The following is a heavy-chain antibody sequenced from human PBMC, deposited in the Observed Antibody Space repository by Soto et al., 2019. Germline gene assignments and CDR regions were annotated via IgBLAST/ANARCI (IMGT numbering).Heavy chain of an antibody. CDR2: IYYSGST. J-gene: IGHJ2*01. Sequence: QVQLQESGPGLVKPSQTLSLTCTVSGGSISSGGYYWSWIRQHPGKGLEWIGYIYYSGSTYFNPALKSRVTISVDTAKNQFSLQLSSVTAADTAVYYCARVVVGATTGWYFDLWGRGTLVTVSS. V-gene: IGHV4-31*03. CDR1: GGSISSGGYY. D-gene: IGHD1-26*01. CDR3: ARVVVGATTGWYFDL.